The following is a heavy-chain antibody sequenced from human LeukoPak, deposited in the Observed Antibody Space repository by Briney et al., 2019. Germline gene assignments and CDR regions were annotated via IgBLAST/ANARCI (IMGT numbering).Heavy chain of an antibody. V-gene: IGHV3-74*01. Sequence: GGSLRLSCAASGITFSSHWMAWGRQAPGKGLVWVCRIKSDGSATAYAESVKGRFTISRDNTKHTMYLQMNSLRVDDTAVYYCVTDELEPASLTFDPWGQGTLVTVSS. D-gene: IGHD1-14*01. J-gene: IGHJ5*02. CDR2: IKSDGSAT. CDR1: GITFSSHW. CDR3: VTDELEPASLTFDP.